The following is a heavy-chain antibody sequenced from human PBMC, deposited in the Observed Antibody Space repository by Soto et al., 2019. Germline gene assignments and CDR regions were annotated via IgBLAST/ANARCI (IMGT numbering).Heavy chain of an antibody. J-gene: IGHJ6*03. Sequence: GASVKVSCKASGYTFTSYAMHWVRHAPGQRLEWMGWINAGNGNTKYSQKFQGRVTITRDTSASTAYMELSSLRSEDTAVYYCAKTFFKSSAAGTFTPYMDVWGKGTTVTVSS. CDR3: AKTFFKSSAAGTFTPYMDV. CDR1: GYTFTSYA. V-gene: IGHV1-3*01. D-gene: IGHD6-13*01. CDR2: INAGNGNT.